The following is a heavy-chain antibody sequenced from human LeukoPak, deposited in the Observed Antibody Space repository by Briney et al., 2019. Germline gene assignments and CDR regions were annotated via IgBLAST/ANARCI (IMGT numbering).Heavy chain of an antibody. J-gene: IGHJ4*02. CDR1: GFTFSSYW. Sequence: GGSLRLSCAASGFTFSSYWMHWVRHAPGKGLVWVSRINSDGSSTSYADSVKGRFTISRDNAKNTLYLQMNSLRAEDTAVYYCARERYFDSNYFDYWGQGTLVTVSS. CDR2: INSDGSST. V-gene: IGHV3-74*01. CDR3: ARERYFDSNYFDY. D-gene: IGHD3-9*01.